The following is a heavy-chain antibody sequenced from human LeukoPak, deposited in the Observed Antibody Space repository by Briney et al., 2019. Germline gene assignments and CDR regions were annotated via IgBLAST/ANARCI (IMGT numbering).Heavy chain of an antibody. CDR2: IKADASEE. V-gene: IGHV3-7*01. CDR1: GFTFDRFW. CDR3: ARQPQHEAYFDY. J-gene: IGHJ4*02. Sequence: GGSLRLSCVASGFTFDRFWMSWVRQAPGKGLEWVANIKADASEEKYLDSVKGRFKISRDNAEDSLFSQMNSLRAEDTAVYYCARQPQHEAYFDYWGQGALVTVSS.